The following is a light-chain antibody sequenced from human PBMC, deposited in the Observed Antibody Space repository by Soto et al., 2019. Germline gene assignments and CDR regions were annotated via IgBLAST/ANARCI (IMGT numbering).Light chain of an antibody. CDR3: QQYGTSPRT. V-gene: IGKV3-20*01. J-gene: IGKJ3*01. CDR1: QNVASDY. Sequence: EFVLAQSPVTPSLSPGERATLSCRASQNVASDYLAWYRQKPGQAPRVLIYGASSRATGIPDRFSGSGSGTDFTLTINRLEPEDFAVYYCQQYGTSPRTFGPGTKVDIK. CDR2: GAS.